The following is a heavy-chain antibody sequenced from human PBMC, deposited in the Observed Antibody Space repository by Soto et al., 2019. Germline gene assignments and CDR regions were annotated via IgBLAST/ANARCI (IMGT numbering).Heavy chain of an antibody. J-gene: IGHJ6*02. CDR2: ISSCSSYI. CDR3: ARDHAYYDFWSGYQVYYYYGMDV. Sequence: EVQLVESGGGLVKPGGSLRLSCAASGFTFSSYSMNWVRQAPGKGLEWVSSISSCSSYIYYADSVKGRFTISRDNAKNSLYLQMNSLRAEDTAVYYCARDHAYYDFWSGYQVYYYYGMDVWGQGTTVTVSS. CDR1: GFTFSSYS. V-gene: IGHV3-21*01. D-gene: IGHD3-3*01.